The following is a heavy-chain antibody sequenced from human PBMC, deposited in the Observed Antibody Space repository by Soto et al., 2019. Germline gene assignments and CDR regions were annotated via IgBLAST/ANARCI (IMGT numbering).Heavy chain of an antibody. J-gene: IGHJ6*02. CDR1: GFTFSSYA. D-gene: IGHD6-13*01. CDR3: ARDLSWQQLANSGLDYYYGMDV. V-gene: IGHV3-30-3*01. CDR2: ISYDGSNK. Sequence: PGGSLRLSCAASGFTFSSYAMHWVRQAPGKGLEWVAVISYDGSNKYYADSVKGRFTISRDNSKNTLYLQMNSLRAEDTAVYYCARDLSWQQLANSGLDYYYGMDVWGQGTTVTVSS.